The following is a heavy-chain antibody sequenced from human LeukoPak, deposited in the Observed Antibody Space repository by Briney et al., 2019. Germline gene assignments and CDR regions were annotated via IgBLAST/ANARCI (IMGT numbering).Heavy chain of an antibody. V-gene: IGHV3-30*03. J-gene: IGHJ3*02. CDR2: ISYDGSNK. Sequence: GGSLRLSCAASAFTFSTYGMHWVRQAPGKGLEWVAAISYDGSNKYYADSVKGRFTISRDNSKNTLYLQMNSLRAEDTAVYYCAREEMATSPGHAFDIWGQGTMVTVSS. CDR3: AREEMATSPGHAFDI. CDR1: AFTFSTYG. D-gene: IGHD5-24*01.